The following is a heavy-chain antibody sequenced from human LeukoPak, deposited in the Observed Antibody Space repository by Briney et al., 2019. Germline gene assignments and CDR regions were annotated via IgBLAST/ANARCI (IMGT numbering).Heavy chain of an antibody. Sequence: PSETLSLTCTVSGVSITNYYWAWIRQPAGKGLEWFGRMYHRGSTNYNPSLKSRVTISIDKANNQFSLKLRSVTAADTAAYYCARDYLVGAPLDSWGQGTQVTVS. CDR1: GVSITNYY. V-gene: IGHV4-4*07. D-gene: IGHD1-26*01. CDR2: MYHRGST. J-gene: IGHJ4*02. CDR3: ARDYLVGAPLDS.